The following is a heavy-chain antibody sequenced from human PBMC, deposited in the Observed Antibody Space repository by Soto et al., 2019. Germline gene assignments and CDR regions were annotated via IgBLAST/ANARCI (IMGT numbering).Heavy chain of an antibody. Sequence: EVQLVESGGGLVQPGGSLRLSCAASGFTVSSNYMSWVRQAPGKGLEWVSVIYSGGSTYYADSVKGRFTISRDNSKNTLYLQMNSLRAEDTAVYYCARAVASWYCSSTRCYARYGYYFDYWGQGTLVTVSS. J-gene: IGHJ4*02. V-gene: IGHV3-66*01. CDR1: GFTVSSNY. D-gene: IGHD2-2*01. CDR2: IYSGGST. CDR3: ARAVASWYCSSTRCYARYGYYFDY.